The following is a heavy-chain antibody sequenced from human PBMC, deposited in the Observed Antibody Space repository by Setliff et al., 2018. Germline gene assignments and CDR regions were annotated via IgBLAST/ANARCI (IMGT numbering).Heavy chain of an antibody. CDR2: ISPYSGES. J-gene: IGHJ4*02. Sequence: ASVKVSCKASGYTFRSYGINWVRQAPGQGLEWMGWISPYSGESNYAQKFQDRLTVTADTSTKTTYMELRSLTSDDTAVYFCTRSRAPRVVLAADFDLWGQGTL. CDR3: TRSRAPRVVLAADFDL. D-gene: IGHD3-16*01. CDR1: GYTFRSYG. V-gene: IGHV1-18*01.